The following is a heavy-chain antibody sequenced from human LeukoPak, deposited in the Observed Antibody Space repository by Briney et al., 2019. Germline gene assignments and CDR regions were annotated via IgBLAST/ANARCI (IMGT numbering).Heavy chain of an antibody. CDR2: IYYSGST. CDR3: AREAHFWSGYHYYYMDV. J-gene: IGHJ6*03. D-gene: IGHD3-3*01. V-gene: IGHV4-59*01. CDR1: GGSISSYY. Sequence: SETLSLTCTVSGGSISSYYWSWIRQPPGKGLEWIGYIYYSGSTNYNPSLKSRVTISVDTSKNQFSLKLSSVTAADTAVYYCAREAHFWSGYHYYYMDVWGKGTTVTVSS.